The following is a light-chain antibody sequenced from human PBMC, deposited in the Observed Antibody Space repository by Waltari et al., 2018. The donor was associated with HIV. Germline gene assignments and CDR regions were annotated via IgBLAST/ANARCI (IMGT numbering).Light chain of an antibody. Sequence: EIVMTQSPATLSVSPGERPTLSCRASQSVNSNLAWYQQKPGQAPRLLIYYASTRATGIPARFSGGGFGAAFTLTISSLQSEDSAVYYCQQYNTWPPENTFGGGTKVEIK. CDR1: QSVNSN. CDR2: YAS. V-gene: IGKV3-15*01. J-gene: IGKJ4*01. CDR3: QQYNTWPPENT.